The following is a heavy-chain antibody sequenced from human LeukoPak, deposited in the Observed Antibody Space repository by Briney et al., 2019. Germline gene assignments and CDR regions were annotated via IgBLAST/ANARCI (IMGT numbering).Heavy chain of an antibody. J-gene: IGHJ4*02. CDR1: GFTFSNYA. CDR2: ISGSGANS. D-gene: IGHD3-22*01. CDR3: ARDLRPLYYYDSSGPVDY. Sequence: GGSLRLSCAASGFTFSNYAMSWVRQPPGKGLEWVSGISGSGANSYYADSAKGRFTISRDNSKNTLYLQMGSLRAEDMAVYYCARDLRPLYYYDSSGPVDYWGQGTLVTVSS. V-gene: IGHV3-23*01.